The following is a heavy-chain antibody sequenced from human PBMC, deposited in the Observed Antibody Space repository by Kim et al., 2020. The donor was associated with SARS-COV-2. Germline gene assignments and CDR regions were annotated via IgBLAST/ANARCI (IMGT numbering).Heavy chain of an antibody. D-gene: IGHD4-17*01. CDR3: AREATTVVTRGAFDI. V-gene: IGHV4-4*07. J-gene: IGHJ3*02. CDR1: GGSISSYY. Sequence: SVTLSLTCTVSGGSISSYYWSWIRQPAGKGLEWIGRIYTSGSTNYNPSLKSRVTMSVDTSKNQFSLKLSPVTAADTAVYYCAREATTVVTRGAFDIWGQGTMVAVSS. CDR2: IYTSGST.